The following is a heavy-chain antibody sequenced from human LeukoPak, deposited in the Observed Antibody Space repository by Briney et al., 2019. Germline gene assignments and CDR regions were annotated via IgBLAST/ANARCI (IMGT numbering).Heavy chain of an antibody. J-gene: IGHJ5*02. CDR2: INHSGST. D-gene: IGHD1-26*01. CDR3: TRHLPGATWFDP. CDR1: GGSFSNYY. V-gene: IGHV4-34*01. Sequence: SETLSLTCAVYGGSFSNYYWSWIRQPPGKGLEWIGKINHSGSTTYNPSLKSRVTISVDTSKNQFSLKLSSVTAADTAVYYCTRHLPGATWFDPWGQGTQVTVSS.